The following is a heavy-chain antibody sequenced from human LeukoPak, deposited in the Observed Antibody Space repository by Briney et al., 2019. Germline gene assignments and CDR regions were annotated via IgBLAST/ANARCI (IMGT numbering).Heavy chain of an antibody. J-gene: IGHJ4*02. CDR1: ESIFTYYW. CDR2: IYPVGSDT. V-gene: IGHV5-51*01. CDR3: ARCGEMATINRCYIDN. D-gene: IGHD5-24*01. Sequence: GESLKISCKGFESIFTYYWIGGVRLMPGKGLGWMGIIYPVGSDTRYSPSFQGQVTISADQSISTTYLQWSSLRASDTAMYYCARCGEMATINRCYIDNWGQGTLVTVSS.